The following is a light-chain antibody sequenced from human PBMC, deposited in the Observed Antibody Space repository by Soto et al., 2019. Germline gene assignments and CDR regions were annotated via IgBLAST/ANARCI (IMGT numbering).Light chain of an antibody. J-gene: IGLJ3*02. Sequence: QSALTQPPSASGSPGQSVTISCTGTSGDIGYYNYVSWYQQYPGKAPKLIIYEVIKRPSGVPDRFSGSKSGNTASLTVSGLQEEDEADYYCSSYGGNNDVVFGGGTELTVL. CDR3: SSYGGNNDVV. CDR1: SGDIGYYNY. V-gene: IGLV2-8*01. CDR2: EVI.